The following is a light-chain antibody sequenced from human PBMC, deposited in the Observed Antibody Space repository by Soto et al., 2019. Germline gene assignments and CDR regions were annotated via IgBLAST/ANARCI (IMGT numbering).Light chain of an antibody. CDR3: AAWDDSLSGVV. CDR2: RNN. J-gene: IGLJ3*02. Sequence: QPVLTQPPSASGTPGQRVTISCSGSSSNLGSNSIYWYQQLPGAAPKLLISRNNERPSGVPDRFSGSKSGTSASLAISGLRSEDEADYHCAAWDDSLSGVVFGGGTKLTVL. V-gene: IGLV1-47*01. CDR1: SSNLGSNS.